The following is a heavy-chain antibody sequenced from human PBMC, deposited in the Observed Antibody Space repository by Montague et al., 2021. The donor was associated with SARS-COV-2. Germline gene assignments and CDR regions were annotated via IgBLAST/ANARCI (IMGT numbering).Heavy chain of an antibody. V-gene: IGHV2-70*11. J-gene: IGHJ3*02. CDR3: AHRRGLLLSDAFDI. Sequence: PALVKPTQTLTLTCTFSGFSLSTSGMCVSWIRQPPGKALEWLARIDWDDDKYYSTSLKTRLTISKYTSKNQVVLTMTNMDPVDTATYYCAHRRGLLLSDAFDIWGQGTMVTVSS. CDR1: GFSLSTSGMC. CDR2: IDWDDDK. D-gene: IGHD1-26*01.